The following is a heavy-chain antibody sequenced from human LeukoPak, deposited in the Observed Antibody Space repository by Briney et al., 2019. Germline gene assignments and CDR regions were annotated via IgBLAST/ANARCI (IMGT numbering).Heavy chain of an antibody. Sequence: GGSLRLSCAASGFTFSNYWMSWVRQAPGKGLEWVANIKQDRSEKYYVDSVKGRFTISRDNAKNSLYLQMNSLRAEDTAVYYCARDQSYYDSSGFPAFDIWGQGTMVTVSS. CDR3: ARDQSYYDSSGFPAFDI. V-gene: IGHV3-7*01. CDR2: IKQDRSEK. D-gene: IGHD3-22*01. CDR1: GFTFSNYW. J-gene: IGHJ3*02.